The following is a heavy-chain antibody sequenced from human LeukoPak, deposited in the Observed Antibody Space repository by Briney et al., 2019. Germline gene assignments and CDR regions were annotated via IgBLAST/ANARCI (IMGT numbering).Heavy chain of an antibody. V-gene: IGHV1-2*02. CDR2: INPISGGT. CDR3: AREDGSFDY. Sequence: ASVKVSCKASGYTFTGYYIHWVRQAPGQGLEWMGWINPISGGTNYAEKFQGRVTTTRDTSINTAYMEMTRLTSDDTAVYYCAREDGSFDYWGQGTLVIVSS. J-gene: IGHJ4*02. CDR1: GYTFTGYY. D-gene: IGHD5-24*01.